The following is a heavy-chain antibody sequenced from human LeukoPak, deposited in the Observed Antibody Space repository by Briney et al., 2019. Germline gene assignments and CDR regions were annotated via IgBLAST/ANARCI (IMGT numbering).Heavy chain of an antibody. CDR1: GCSISSSSYY. CDR3: AVWHPFDI. J-gene: IGHJ3*02. V-gene: IGHV4-39*07. Sequence: SETLSLTCTVSGCSISSSSYYWGWIRQPPGKGLEWIGEINHSGSTNYNPSLKSRATISVDTSKNQFSLKLSSVTAADTAVYYCAVWHPFDIWGQGTMVTVSS. D-gene: IGHD2-21*01. CDR2: INHSGST.